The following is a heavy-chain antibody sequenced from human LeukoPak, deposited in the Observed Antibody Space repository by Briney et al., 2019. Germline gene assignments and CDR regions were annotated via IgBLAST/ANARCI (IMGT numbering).Heavy chain of an antibody. J-gene: IGHJ4*02. CDR1: GFTFSSYG. V-gene: IGHV3-48*01. CDR3: ARDPREWGLPYFDC. D-gene: IGHD1-26*01. Sequence: GGSLRLSCAASGFTFSSYGMHWVRQAPGKGLEWISDISSSSTTKHYADSVKGRFTISRDNAKNSLYLQMNNLRAEDTAVYYCARDPREWGLPYFDCWGQGTLVTVSS. CDR2: ISSSSTTK.